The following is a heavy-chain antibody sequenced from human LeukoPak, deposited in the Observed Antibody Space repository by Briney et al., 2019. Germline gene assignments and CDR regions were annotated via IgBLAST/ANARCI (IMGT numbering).Heavy chain of an antibody. D-gene: IGHD6-19*01. CDR3: ARVASSCWLLDY. CDR2: ISSSGSTI. J-gene: IGHJ4*02. V-gene: IGHV3-11*01. Sequence: GGSLRLSCAASAFTFSDYYVSWIRQAPGKGLEWLSYISSSGSTIYYVDSVKGRFTISRDNAKNSLYLQMNSLRAEDTAVYYCARVASSCWLLDYWGQGTLVTVSS. CDR1: AFTFSDYY.